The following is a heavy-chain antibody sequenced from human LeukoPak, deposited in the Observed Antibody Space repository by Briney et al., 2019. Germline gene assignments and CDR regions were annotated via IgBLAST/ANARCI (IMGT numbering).Heavy chain of an antibody. Sequence: QPGGSLRVSCAASEFFFKSYSMNWVRQAPGRGLEWLSYMSGGSSRSIYYADSVKGRFTISRDNAKNSLYLQMNSLRVEDTAVYYCVRGGTGRGGDYFDYWGLGTLVTVSS. CDR2: MSGGSSRSI. J-gene: IGHJ4*02. D-gene: IGHD7-27*01. CDR3: VRGGTGRGGDYFDY. CDR1: EFFFKSYS. V-gene: IGHV3-48*04.